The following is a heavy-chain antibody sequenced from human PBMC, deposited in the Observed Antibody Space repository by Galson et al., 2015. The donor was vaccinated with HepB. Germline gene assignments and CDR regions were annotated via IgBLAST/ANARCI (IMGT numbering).Heavy chain of an antibody. J-gene: IGHJ5*02. Sequence: SVKVSCKASGGSFSDYAINWLRQAPGQRLEWMGGISPVFGSPNSAQKFQGRLTISADESRSTAYMELSSLRYEDTAVYYCARDIALGQVPHWFDTWGQGTLVTVSS. D-gene: IGHD3-16*02. CDR3: ARDIALGQVPHWFDT. CDR2: ISPVFGSP. V-gene: IGHV1-69*13. CDR1: GGSFSDYA.